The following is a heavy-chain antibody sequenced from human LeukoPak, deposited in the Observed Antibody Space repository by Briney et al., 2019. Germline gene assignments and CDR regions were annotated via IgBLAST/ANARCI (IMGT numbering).Heavy chain of an antibody. Sequence: AASVKVSCKASGYTFISHDINWVRQATGQGLEWMGRMNPKSGNTGYAQKFQGRVTITRDTSIRTAYMELTNLTSDDTAVYYCAKVYGFCSGSSCSRQPLPLGYWGQGTLVTVSS. CDR2: MNPKSGNT. CDR1: GYTFISHD. CDR3: AKVYGFCSGSSCSRQPLPLGY. V-gene: IGHV1-8*03. J-gene: IGHJ4*02. D-gene: IGHD2-2*03.